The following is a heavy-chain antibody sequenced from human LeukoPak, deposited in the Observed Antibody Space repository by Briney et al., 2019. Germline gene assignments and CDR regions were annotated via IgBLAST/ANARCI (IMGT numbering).Heavy chain of an antibody. CDR2: INPSGGST. J-gene: IGHJ4*02. CDR3: VRANLPGYYFDY. CDR1: GYTFTSYY. Sequence: GASVKVSCKASGYTFTSYYMHWVRQAPGQGLEWMGIINPSGGSTSYAQKFQGRVTMTRDTSTSTVYMELSSLRSEDTAVYYCVRANLPGYYFDYWGQGTLVTVSS. V-gene: IGHV1-46*01.